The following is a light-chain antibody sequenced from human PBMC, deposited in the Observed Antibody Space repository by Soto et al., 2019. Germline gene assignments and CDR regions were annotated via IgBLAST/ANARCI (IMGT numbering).Light chain of an antibody. Sequence: EIVMTQSPATLSVSPGERATLSCRASQSVAGNLAWYQQRPGQAPRLLIYDASSRATGIPDRFSGSGSGTDFTLTVSRLEPEDFAVYYCQQYGSSPLTFGGGTKVDIK. CDR2: DAS. V-gene: IGKV3-20*01. CDR3: QQYGSSPLT. J-gene: IGKJ4*01. CDR1: QSVAGN.